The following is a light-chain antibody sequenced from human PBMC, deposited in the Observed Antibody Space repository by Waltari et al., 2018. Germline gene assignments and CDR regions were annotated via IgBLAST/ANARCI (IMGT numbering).Light chain of an antibody. V-gene: IGKV3-11*01. CDR3: QQRSNWPPRLT. Sequence: EIVLTQSPATVSLSPGERATLSCRASQSVSSYLAWYQQKPGQAPRLLIYDASNRATGIPARFSGSGSGTDFTLTISSLEPEDFAVYYCQQRSNWPPRLTFGPGTKVDIK. CDR1: QSVSSY. J-gene: IGKJ3*01. CDR2: DAS.